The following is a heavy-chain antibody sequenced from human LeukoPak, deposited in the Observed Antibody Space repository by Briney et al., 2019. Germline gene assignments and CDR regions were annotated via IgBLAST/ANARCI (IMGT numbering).Heavy chain of an antibody. CDR3: ARGEQEMATMSVDY. D-gene: IGHD5-24*01. Sequence: PGGSLRLSCAASGFTFSTYSMNWVRQAPGQGLEWVSYISSLGSTIYYADSVKDRFPISRDNAKNSLYLQMNSLRAEDTAVYYCARGEQEMATMSVDYWGQGTLVTVSS. V-gene: IGHV3-48*01. J-gene: IGHJ4*02. CDR2: ISSLGSTI. CDR1: GFTFSTYS.